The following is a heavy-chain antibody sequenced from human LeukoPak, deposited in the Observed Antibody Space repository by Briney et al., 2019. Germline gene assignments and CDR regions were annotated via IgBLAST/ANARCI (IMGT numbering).Heavy chain of an antibody. CDR2: ISSSSSYI. Sequence: GGSLRLSCAASGFTFSSYTMNWVRQAPGTGLEWVSSISSSSSYIYYADSVKGRFTISRDNAKNSLSLQMNSLSAEDTAVYYCVRELVPQSINSGYDSFHIWGQGTMVTVSS. CDR3: VRELVPQSINSGYDSFHI. V-gene: IGHV3-21*01. D-gene: IGHD5-12*01. J-gene: IGHJ3*02. CDR1: GFTFSSYT.